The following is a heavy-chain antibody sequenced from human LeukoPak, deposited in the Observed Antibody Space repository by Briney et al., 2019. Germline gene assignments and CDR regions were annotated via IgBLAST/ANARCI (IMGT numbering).Heavy chain of an antibody. D-gene: IGHD1-26*01. J-gene: IGHJ5*02. CDR3: AREWRGSYVGWFDP. Sequence: PSETLSLTCTVSGGSISSSSYYWGWIRQPPGKGLEWIGSIYYSGSTYYNPSLKSRVTISVDTSKNQFSLKLSSVTAADTAVYYCAREWRGSYVGWFDPWGQGTLVTVSS. CDR2: IYYSGST. CDR1: GGSISSSSYY. V-gene: IGHV4-39*07.